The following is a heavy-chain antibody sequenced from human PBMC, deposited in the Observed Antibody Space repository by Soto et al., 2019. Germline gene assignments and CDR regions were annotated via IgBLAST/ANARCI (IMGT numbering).Heavy chain of an antibody. V-gene: IGHV4-59*12. D-gene: IGHD3-10*01. CDR3: ARSVTP. J-gene: IGHJ5*02. CDR1: GGSISSYY. CDR2: IYYSGST. Sequence: PSETLSLTCTVSGGSISSYYWSWIRQPPGKGLEWIGYIYYSGSTNYNPSLKSRVTISVDTSKNQFSLKLSSVTAAYTAVYYCARSVTPWGQGTLITVSS.